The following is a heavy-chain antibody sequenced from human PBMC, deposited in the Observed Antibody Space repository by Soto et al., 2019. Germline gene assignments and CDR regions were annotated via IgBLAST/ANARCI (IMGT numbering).Heavy chain of an antibody. CDR3: AKTWVGFGEPVFYMAV. D-gene: IGHD3-10*01. V-gene: IGHV3-21*01. Sequence: EVQLVESGGGLVKPGGSLRLSCAASGFTFSSFSMNWVRQAPGKGLEWVSSITSRSSYIYYAESMKGRFTISRDNAKTSLRLQITNLSAEDKAVYYYAKTWVGFGEPVFYMAVWGRGTTVTVSS. CDR2: ITSRSSYI. J-gene: IGHJ6*03. CDR1: GFTFSSFS.